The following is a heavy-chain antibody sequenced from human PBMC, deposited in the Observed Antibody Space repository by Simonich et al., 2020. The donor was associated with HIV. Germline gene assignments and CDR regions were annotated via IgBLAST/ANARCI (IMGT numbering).Heavy chain of an antibody. CDR2: ISGSGDNT. V-gene: IGHV3-23*01. J-gene: IGHJ3*02. Sequence: GGGLEWVAAISGSGDNTFYADSVKGRLTISRDNSKNTLYLQMNSLRAEDTAVYFCAKGGPITFFGIIIVSAFDIWGHGTMVTVSS. D-gene: IGHD5-12*01. CDR3: AKGGPITFFGIIIVSAFDI.